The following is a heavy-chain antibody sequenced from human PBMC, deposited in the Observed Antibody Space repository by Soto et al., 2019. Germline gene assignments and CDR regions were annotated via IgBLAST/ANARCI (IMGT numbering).Heavy chain of an antibody. Sequence: EVQLLESGGGLVQPGGSLRLSCAASGFTFSSYAMSWVRQAPGKGLEWVSAISGSGGSTYYADSVKGRFTISRDNSKNTLYLQMNSLRAEDTAVYYCAKVIAARPRTDYYYYGMDVWGQGTTVTVSS. J-gene: IGHJ6*02. CDR1: GFTFSSYA. D-gene: IGHD6-6*01. V-gene: IGHV3-23*01. CDR2: ISGSGGST. CDR3: AKVIAARPRTDYYYYGMDV.